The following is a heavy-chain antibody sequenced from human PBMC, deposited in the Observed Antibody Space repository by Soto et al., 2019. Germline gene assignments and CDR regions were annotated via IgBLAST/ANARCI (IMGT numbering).Heavy chain of an antibody. Sequence: QVQLQESGPGLVKPSETLSLTCTVSGGSVSSGSYYWSWIRQPPGKGLEWIGYIYYSGSTNYNPSLKSRVTISVDTSKNPFSLKLSSVTAADTAVYYCARGRGPNDAFDIWGQGTMVTVSS. CDR3: ARGRGPNDAFDI. J-gene: IGHJ3*02. V-gene: IGHV4-61*03. CDR1: GGSVSSGSYY. CDR2: IYYSGST.